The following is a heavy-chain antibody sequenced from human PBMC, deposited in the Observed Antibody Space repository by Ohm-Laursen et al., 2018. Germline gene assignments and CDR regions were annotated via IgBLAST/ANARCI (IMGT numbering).Heavy chain of an antibody. V-gene: IGHV4-39*01. CDR1: GGSISSSSYY. D-gene: IGHD2-21*02. J-gene: IGHJ5*02. CDR2: IYYSGST. Sequence: TLSLTCTVSGGSISSSSYYWGWIRQPPGKGLEWIGSIYYSGSTYYNPSPKSRVTISVDTSKNQFSLKLSSVTAADTAVYYCARHAAYCGGDCYSRWFDPWGQGTLVTVSS. CDR3: ARHAAYCGGDCYSRWFDP.